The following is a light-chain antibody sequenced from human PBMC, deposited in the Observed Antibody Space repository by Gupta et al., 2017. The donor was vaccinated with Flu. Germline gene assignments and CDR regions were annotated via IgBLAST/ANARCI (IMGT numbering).Light chain of an antibody. V-gene: IGKV1-39*01. J-gene: IGKJ2*01. Sequence: DIQMTQSPSSLSASVGDRITITCRASQSIGSYLNWYQHKLGKAPKVLIYAASTLESGVPSRFSGSGSGTDFTLTISSLQPEDFATYYCQQSDSTPGTFGQGTKLDVK. CDR3: QQSDSTPGT. CDR2: AAS. CDR1: QSIGSY.